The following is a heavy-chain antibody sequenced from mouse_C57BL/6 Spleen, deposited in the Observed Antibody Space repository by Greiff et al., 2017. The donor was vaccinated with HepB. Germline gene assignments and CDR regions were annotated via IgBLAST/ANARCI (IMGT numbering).Heavy chain of an antibody. V-gene: IGHV1-54*01. D-gene: IGHD1-1*01. CDR1: GYAFTNYL. J-gene: IGHJ3*01. CDR3: ASTTVGEGGFAY. Sequence: VQLQQSGAELVRPGTSVKVSCKASGYAFTNYLIEWVKQRPGQGLEWIGVINPGSGGTNYNEKFKGKATLTADKSSSTAYMQLSSLTSEDSAVYFWASTTVGEGGFAYWGQGTLVTVSA. CDR2: INPGSGGT.